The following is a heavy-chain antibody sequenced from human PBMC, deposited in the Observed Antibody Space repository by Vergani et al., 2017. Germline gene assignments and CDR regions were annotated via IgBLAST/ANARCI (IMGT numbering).Heavy chain of an antibody. CDR3: ASPLTAENPPKPLYYFYGLDF. D-gene: IGHD7-27*01. Sequence: QVHLVQSGAEVKKPGSSVKVSCKASGGTFNIYSVSWVRQAPGQGLEWMGGITPFFPTGHFAQKFQGRVTITADNSATTVYMELTNLKSEDTAVYYCASPLTAENPPKPLYYFYGLDFWGQGTTVTVSS. J-gene: IGHJ6*02. V-gene: IGHV1-69*14. CDR1: GGTFNIYS. CDR2: ITPFFPTG.